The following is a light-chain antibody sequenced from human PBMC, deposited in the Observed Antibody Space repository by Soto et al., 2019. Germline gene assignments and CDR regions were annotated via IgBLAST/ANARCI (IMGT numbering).Light chain of an antibody. V-gene: IGKV3-20*01. CDR3: QQYGSSPLT. J-gene: IGKJ4*01. CDR1: QSVSSNY. Sequence: EIVLTQSPGTLSLSPGERATLSCRASQSVSSNYLAWYQQKPGQAPRLLIYGASSGATGIPDRFSGSGSGTDFTLTISRLEPEDFAVYSCQQYGSSPLTFGGGTKVDIK. CDR2: GAS.